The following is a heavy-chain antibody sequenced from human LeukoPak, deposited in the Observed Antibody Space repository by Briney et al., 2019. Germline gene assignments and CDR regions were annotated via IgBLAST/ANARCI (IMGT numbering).Heavy chain of an antibody. D-gene: IGHD1-7*01. J-gene: IGHJ3*02. CDR2: ISSSGSTYV. CDR1: GLTFRSFS. CDR3: ARDRDENYSDVFDI. V-gene: IGHV3-21*01. Sequence: GGSLRLSCAASGLTFRSFSINWVRQAPGKGLEWVSSISSSGSTYVYYADSVKGRFTISRDNAKNSLYLQMNNLRAEDTAVYYCARDRDENYSDVFDIWGQGTMVTVSS.